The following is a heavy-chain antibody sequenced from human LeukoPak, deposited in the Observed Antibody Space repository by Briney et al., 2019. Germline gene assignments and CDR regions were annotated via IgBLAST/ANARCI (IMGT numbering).Heavy chain of an antibody. D-gene: IGHD5/OR15-5a*01. V-gene: IGHV1-18*01. CDR2: ISAYNGNT. Sequence: ASVKVSCKASGYTFTSYGISWVRQAPGQGLEWMGWISAYNGNTNYAQKLQGRVTMTTDKSASTAYMELSSLRSEDTAVYYCARARPSVYYFDYWGQGTLVTVSS. J-gene: IGHJ4*02. CDR3: ARARPSVYYFDY. CDR1: GYTFTSYG.